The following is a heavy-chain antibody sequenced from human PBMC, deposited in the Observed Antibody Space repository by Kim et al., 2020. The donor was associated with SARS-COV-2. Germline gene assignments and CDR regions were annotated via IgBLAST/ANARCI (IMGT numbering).Heavy chain of an antibody. CDR3: ARDIEITMVRGVILTPSDAFDI. J-gene: IGHJ3*02. V-gene: IGHV1-18*01. CDR2: ISAYNGNT. D-gene: IGHD3-10*01. CDR1: GYTFTSYG. Sequence: ASVKVSCKASGYTFTSYGISWVRQAPGQGLEWMGWISAYNGNTNYAQKLQGRVTMTTDTSTSTAYMELRSLRSDDTAVYYCARDIEITMVRGVILTPSDAFDIWGQGTMVTVSS.